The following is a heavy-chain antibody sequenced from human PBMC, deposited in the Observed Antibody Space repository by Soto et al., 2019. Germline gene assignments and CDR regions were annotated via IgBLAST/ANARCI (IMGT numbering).Heavy chain of an antibody. Sequence: QITLKESGPTLVKPTQTLTLTCTFSGFSLTTSAVGVGWIRQPPGKALEWLALIYWDDDKRYNPSLKSRHTINKDSCKDHVVLTITNKHRGDTATYYCAQSRGDIFTADDEGWFDPWDQGNLVTVSS. J-gene: IGHJ5*02. CDR3: AQSRGDIFTADDEGWFDP. CDR1: GFSLTTSAVG. D-gene: IGHD3-9*01. V-gene: IGHV2-5*02. CDR2: IYWDDDK.